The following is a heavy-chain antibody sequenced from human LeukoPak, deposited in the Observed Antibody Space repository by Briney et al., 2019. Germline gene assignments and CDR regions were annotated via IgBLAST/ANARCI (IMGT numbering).Heavy chain of an antibody. CDR1: GFIFNTYA. CDR2: INGGGDIT. J-gene: IGHJ4*02. V-gene: IGHV3-23*01. CDR3: ASLGATGEVDY. Sequence: GGSLRLSCAASGFIFNTYAMSWVRQAPGKGLEWVSAINGGGDITYYADSVKGRFTISRDNSKNTLYLQMNSLRAEDTAVYYCASLGATGEVDYWGQGTLVTVSS. D-gene: IGHD1-26*01.